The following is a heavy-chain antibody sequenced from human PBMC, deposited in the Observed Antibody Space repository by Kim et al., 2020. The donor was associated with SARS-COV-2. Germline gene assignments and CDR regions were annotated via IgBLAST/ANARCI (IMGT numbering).Heavy chain of an antibody. J-gene: IGHJ5*02. CDR1: GYTFTSYY. D-gene: IGHD3-3*01. CDR2: INPSGGST. Sequence: ASVKVSCKASGYTFTSYYMHWVRQAPGQGLEWMGIINPSGGSTSYAQKFQGRVTMTRDTSTSTVYMELSSLRSEDTAVYYCARGGIEMLYYDFWSGHPREGTWFDPWGQGTLVTVSS. V-gene: IGHV1-46*01. CDR3: ARGGIEMLYYDFWSGHPREGTWFDP.